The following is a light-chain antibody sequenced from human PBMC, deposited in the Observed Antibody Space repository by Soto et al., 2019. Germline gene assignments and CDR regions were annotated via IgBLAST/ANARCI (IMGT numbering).Light chain of an antibody. CDR3: PKYNTYAT. CDR2: DAS. V-gene: IGKV1-5*01. Sequence: DIQMTQSPSSLGGSFAHKVTITSRASQDIRNLLAWYQQKPGKAHKPLIYDASTLKTGVQSRFSGSGSGSEFNFNITGLKPDDFETYFCPKYNTYATVGQGTRLEIK. CDR1: QDIRNL. J-gene: IGKJ5*01.